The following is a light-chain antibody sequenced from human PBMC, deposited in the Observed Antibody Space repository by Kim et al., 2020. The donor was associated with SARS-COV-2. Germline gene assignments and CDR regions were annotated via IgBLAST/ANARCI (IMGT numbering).Light chain of an antibody. V-gene: IGLV9-49*01. J-gene: IGLJ1*01. CDR3: GADHGSGSNFVYV. Sequence: CTLTRGYINYAGGWYQQRPGKGPRFVMRVGTGGIVGSKGDGIPDRFSVLGSGLNRYLTIKNIQEEDESDYHCGADHGSGSNFVYVFATGTKVTVL. CDR2: VGTGGIVG. CDR1: RGYINYA.